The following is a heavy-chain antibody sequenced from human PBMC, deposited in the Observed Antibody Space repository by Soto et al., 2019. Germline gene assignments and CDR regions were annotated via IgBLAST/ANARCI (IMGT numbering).Heavy chain of an antibody. CDR3: AILHINTAMALGRYFDY. CDR1: GFTFSSYS. CDR2: INSDGSST. V-gene: IGHV3-74*01. Sequence: PGGSLRLSCAASGFTFSSYSMDWFRQAPGKGLEWVSRINSDGSSTSYADSVKGRFTISRDNAKNTLYLQMNSLRAEDTAVYYCAILHINTAMALGRYFDYWGQGTLVTVSS. D-gene: IGHD5-18*01. J-gene: IGHJ4*02.